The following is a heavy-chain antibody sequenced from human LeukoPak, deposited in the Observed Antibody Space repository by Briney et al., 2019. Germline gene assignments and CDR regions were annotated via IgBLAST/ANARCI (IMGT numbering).Heavy chain of an antibody. Sequence: GGSLRLSCAASGFTFSSYWMSWVRQAPGRGLEWVANIKQDGSEKYYVDSVKGRFTISRDNAKNSLYLQMNSLRAEDTAVYYCARGSSSSWYQFDYWGQGTLVTVSS. CDR3: ARGSSSSWYQFDY. J-gene: IGHJ4*02. V-gene: IGHV3-7*01. CDR1: GFTFSSYW. CDR2: IKQDGSEK. D-gene: IGHD6-13*01.